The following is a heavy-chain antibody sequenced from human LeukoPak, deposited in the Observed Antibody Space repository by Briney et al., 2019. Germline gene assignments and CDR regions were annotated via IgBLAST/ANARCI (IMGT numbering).Heavy chain of an antibody. CDR1: GYTFTSYY. J-gene: IGHJ4*02. CDR3: AREMVPQKGVGDFDY. V-gene: IGHV1-46*01. CDR2: INPSAGST. D-gene: IGHD3-10*01. Sequence: ASVKVSCKASGYTFTSYYMHWVRQAPGQGLEWMGIINPSAGSTSYAQKFQGRVTITRDTSTSTVYMELSSLRSEDTAVYYCAREMVPQKGVGDFDYWGQGTLVTVSS.